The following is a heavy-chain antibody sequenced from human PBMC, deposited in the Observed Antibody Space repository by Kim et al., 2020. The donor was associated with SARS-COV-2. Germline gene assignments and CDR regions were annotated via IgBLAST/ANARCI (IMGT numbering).Heavy chain of an antibody. V-gene: IGHV4-59*13. CDR3: ARGFDYGDSPYYYYYGMDV. D-gene: IGHD4-17*01. Sequence: SETLSLTCTVSGGSISSYYWSWIRQPPGKGLEWIGYIYYSGSTNYNPSLKSRVTISVDTSKNQFSLKLSSVTAADTAVYYCARGFDYGDSPYYYYYGMDVWGQGTTVTVSS. CDR1: GGSISSYY. J-gene: IGHJ6*02. CDR2: IYYSGST.